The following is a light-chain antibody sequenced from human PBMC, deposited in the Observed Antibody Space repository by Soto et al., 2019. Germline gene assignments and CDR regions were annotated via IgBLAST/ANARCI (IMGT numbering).Light chain of an antibody. V-gene: IGKV1-5*03. CDR1: QSLTSW. J-gene: IGKJ2*01. CDR3: QQYNSFLT. CDR2: EAS. Sequence: DIQMTQSPSTLSASVGDRVTITCRASQSLTSWLAWYQQKPGKAPKLLIYEASRLQGGVPSRFSGSGSGTEFTLTISSLQPDDSATYYCQQYNSFLTFGQGTKLEIK.